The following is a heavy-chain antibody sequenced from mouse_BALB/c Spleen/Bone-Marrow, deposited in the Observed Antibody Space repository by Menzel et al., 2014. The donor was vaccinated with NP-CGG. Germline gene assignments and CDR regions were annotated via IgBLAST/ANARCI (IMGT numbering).Heavy chain of an antibody. CDR1: GFDFRRYW. J-gene: IGHJ3*01. Sequence: EVQLQQSGGGLVQPGGSLKLSCAASGFDFRRYWVSWVRQAPGKGLEWIGEINPNSRTINYTPSLKDKFIISRDNAKNTLYLQMSRVRSEDTALYYCARLGDRGWFAYWGQGTLVTVSA. CDR2: INPNSRTI. CDR3: ARLGDRGWFAY. V-gene: IGHV4-1*02. D-gene: IGHD3-3*01.